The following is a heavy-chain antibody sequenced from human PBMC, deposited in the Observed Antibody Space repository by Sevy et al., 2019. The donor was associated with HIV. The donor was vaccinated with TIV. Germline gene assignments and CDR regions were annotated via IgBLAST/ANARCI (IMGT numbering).Heavy chain of an antibody. CDR3: AKPGKFSGSYLDAFDI. J-gene: IGHJ3*02. CDR1: GFTFSKYV. Sequence: GGSLRLSCAASGFTFSKYVMHWVRQAPGKGLEWVAVISYDGGNKYYADSMKGRFTISKDNFKNTLYLQMNSLRAEDTAIYYCAKPGKFSGSYLDAFDIWGQGTMVTVSS. V-gene: IGHV3-30*18. D-gene: IGHD1-26*01. CDR2: ISYDGGNK.